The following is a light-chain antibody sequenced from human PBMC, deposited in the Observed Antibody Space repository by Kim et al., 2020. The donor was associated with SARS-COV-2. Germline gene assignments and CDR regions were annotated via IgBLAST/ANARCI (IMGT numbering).Light chain of an antibody. CDR3: QVWDIRGDPVV. Sequence: APQEQARITRGGDNLESKSVHWYQQKPGQAPVLVIYDDKDRPSGIPERFSGSNSGNTATLTINRVEAGDEADYYCQVWDIRGDPVVFGGGTQLTVL. CDR2: DDK. J-gene: IGLJ2*01. V-gene: IGLV3-21*02. CDR1: NLESKS.